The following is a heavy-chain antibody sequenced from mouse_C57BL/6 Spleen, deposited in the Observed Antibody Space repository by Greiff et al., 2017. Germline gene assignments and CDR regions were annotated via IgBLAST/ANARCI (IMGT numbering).Heavy chain of an antibody. V-gene: IGHV1-53*01. Sequence: QVQLQQSGTELVKPGASVTLSCKASGYTFTSYWMHWVKQRPGQGLEWIGNINPSNGGTNYNEKFNSKATLTVDKSSSTAYMQLSSLTSEDSAVYYCARGTTKGAWFAYWGQGTLVTVSA. CDR2: INPSNGGT. CDR3: ARGTTKGAWFAY. D-gene: IGHD2-14*01. CDR1: GYTFTSYW. J-gene: IGHJ3*01.